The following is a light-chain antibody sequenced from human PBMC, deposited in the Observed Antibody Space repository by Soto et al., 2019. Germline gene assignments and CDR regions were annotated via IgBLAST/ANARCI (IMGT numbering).Light chain of an antibody. J-gene: IGKJ4*01. Sequence: IVLTQSPATLSLYPGERATLSCRASQSVSSFLAWYQQRPGQAPRLLIYFASNRAAGVPPRFSGSGSGTDFTLTISSLEPEDFAVYSCQQRHDWPPTFGGGTKVDIK. V-gene: IGKV3-11*01. CDR3: QQRHDWPPT. CDR1: QSVSSF. CDR2: FAS.